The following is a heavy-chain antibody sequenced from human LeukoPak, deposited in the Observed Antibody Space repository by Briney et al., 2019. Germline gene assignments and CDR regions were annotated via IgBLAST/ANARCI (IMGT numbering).Heavy chain of an antibody. CDR3: AKNEPLGEITFGGVIVLPYYFDY. V-gene: IGHV3-23*01. J-gene: IGHJ4*02. CDR2: ITNGAAGT. Sequence: GGSLRLSCAASGFTFSSYAMTWVRQAPGQGLEWVSTITNGAAGTFYADSVKGRFTISGDNSKNTLYLQMNSLRAEDTAVYYCAKNEPLGEITFGGVIVLPYYFDYWGQGTLVTVSS. CDR1: GFTFSSYA. D-gene: IGHD3-16*02.